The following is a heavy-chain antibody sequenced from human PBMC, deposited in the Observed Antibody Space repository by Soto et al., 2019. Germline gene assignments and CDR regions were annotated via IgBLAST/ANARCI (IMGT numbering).Heavy chain of an antibody. J-gene: IGHJ4*02. CDR1: GGSITSASYH. CDR3: AREVIVNWNRANYYDY. V-gene: IGHV4-31*03. CDR2: IYYSGRT. Sequence: QVQLQESGPGLVKPSQTLSLICSVSGGSITSASYHWTWIRQHPGWGLEWLANIYYSGRTYYNPSLKGRATISIDTSKNQFSLNVSSVTAADTAVYYCAREVIVNWNRANYYDYWGQGSWSPSPQ. D-gene: IGHD1-1*01.